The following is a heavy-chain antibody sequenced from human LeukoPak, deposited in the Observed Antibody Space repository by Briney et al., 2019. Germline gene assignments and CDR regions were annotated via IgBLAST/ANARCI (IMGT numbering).Heavy chain of an antibody. D-gene: IGHD2-8*01. CDR2: INSDGSST. Sequence: GGSLRLSCAASGFTFSSYWMHWVRQAPGKGLVWVSRINSDGSSTSYADSVKGRFTISRDNAKNSLYLQMNSLRDEDTAVYYCARESRMVYANAFDIWGQGTMVTVSS. V-gene: IGHV3-74*01. CDR3: ARESRMVYANAFDI. CDR1: GFTFSSYW. J-gene: IGHJ3*02.